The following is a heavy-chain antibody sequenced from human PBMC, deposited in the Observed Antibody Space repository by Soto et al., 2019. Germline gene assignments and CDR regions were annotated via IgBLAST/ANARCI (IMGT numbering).Heavy chain of an antibody. CDR2: FDPEDGET. CDR1: GYTFTSYY. Sequence: GASVKVSCKASGYTFTSYYMHWVRQAPGKGLEWMGGFDPEDGETIYAQKFQGRVTMTEDTSTDTAYMELSSLRSEDTAVYYCATDQSGSFDYWGQGTLVTVSS. V-gene: IGHV1-24*01. D-gene: IGHD1-26*01. J-gene: IGHJ4*02. CDR3: ATDQSGSFDY.